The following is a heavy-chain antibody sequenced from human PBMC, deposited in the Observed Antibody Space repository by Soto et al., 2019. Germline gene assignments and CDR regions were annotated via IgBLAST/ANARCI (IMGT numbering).Heavy chain of an antibody. D-gene: IGHD3-22*01. J-gene: IGHJ4*02. Sequence: GSLRLSCAASEFTFSNYAMSWVRQAPGKGLEWVSAISYGGGTTYYADSLKGRFTISRDNSKNTLYLQMNSLRAEDTAVYYCAKNPRYYYDSTGYHFDYWGQRT. V-gene: IGHV3-23*01. CDR2: ISYGGGTT. CDR1: EFTFSNYA. CDR3: AKNPRYYYDSTGYHFDY.